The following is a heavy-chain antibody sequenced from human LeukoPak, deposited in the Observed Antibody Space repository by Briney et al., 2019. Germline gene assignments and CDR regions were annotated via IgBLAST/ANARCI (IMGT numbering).Heavy chain of an antibody. J-gene: IGHJ4*02. Sequence: PGGSLRLSCAASGFTFSNAWMSWVRQAPGKRLEWVGRIKSKTDGGTTDYAAPVKGRFTISRDDSKNTLYLQMNSLKTEDTAVYYCTTDGLGSLLRYFDWTVSAGDYWGQGTQVTVSS. D-gene: IGHD3-9*01. CDR3: TTDGLGSLLRYFDWTVSAGDY. CDR1: GFTFSNAW. CDR2: IKSKTDGGTT. V-gene: IGHV3-15*01.